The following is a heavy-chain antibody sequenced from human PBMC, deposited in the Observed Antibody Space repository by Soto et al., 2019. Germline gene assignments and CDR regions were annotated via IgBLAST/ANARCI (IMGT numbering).Heavy chain of an antibody. CDR2: IIPIFGTA. V-gene: IGHV1-69*13. CDR1: GGTFSSYA. Sequence: GASVKVSCKASGGTFSSYAISWVRQAPGQGLEWMGGIIPIFGTANYAQKFQGRVTITADESTSTAYMKLSSLRSEDTAVYYCARISVEMATIGVFDIWGQGTMVTVSS. CDR3: ARISVEMATIGVFDI. J-gene: IGHJ3*02. D-gene: IGHD5-12*01.